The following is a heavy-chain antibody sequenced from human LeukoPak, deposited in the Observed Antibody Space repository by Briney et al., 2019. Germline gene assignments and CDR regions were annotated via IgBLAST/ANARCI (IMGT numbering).Heavy chain of an antibody. CDR1: GFTFSTYG. Sequence: PGGSLRLSCAASGFTFSTYGMNWVRQAPGKGLEWVSVIRSSGDTTYYADFVKGRFTISRDNSKNTLYLQMNSLRAEDTAVYYCAKGYYASGSSLSAFDYWGQGTLVTVSS. CDR3: AKGYYASGSSLSAFDY. J-gene: IGHJ4*02. V-gene: IGHV3-23*01. CDR2: IRSSGDTT. D-gene: IGHD3-10*01.